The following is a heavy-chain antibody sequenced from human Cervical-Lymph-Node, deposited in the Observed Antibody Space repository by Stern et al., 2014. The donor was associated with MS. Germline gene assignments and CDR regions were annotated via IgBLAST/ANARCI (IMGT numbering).Heavy chain of an antibody. CDR3: AKDRDSGSYNYYYGMDV. CDR1: GFSFDDYA. J-gene: IGHJ6*02. Sequence: VQLMQSGGGLVQPGRSLRLSCAASGFSFDDYAMHWVRQSPGKGLEWVSGISWNSGNIGYADSVKGRFTISRDNAKNSLYLQMNSLRPEDTALYFCAKDRDSGSYNYYYGMDVWGQGTPVTVSS. D-gene: IGHD1-26*01. CDR2: ISWNSGNI. V-gene: IGHV3-9*01.